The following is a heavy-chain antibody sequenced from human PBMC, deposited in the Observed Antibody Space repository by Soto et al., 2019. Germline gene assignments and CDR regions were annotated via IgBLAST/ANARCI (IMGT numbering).Heavy chain of an antibody. V-gene: IGHV5-10-1*01. CDR2: IDPSDSYT. D-gene: IGHD6-13*01. CDR3: ARLGIAAPGNPGP. Sequence: GESLKISCNGSGYIFTTYWSSWVRQMPGKGLEWMGRIDPSDSYTNYSPSFQGHVTISADKSISTAYLQWSSLKASDTAMYYCARLGIAAPGNPGPWGQGTLVTVS. J-gene: IGHJ5*02. CDR1: GYIFTTYW.